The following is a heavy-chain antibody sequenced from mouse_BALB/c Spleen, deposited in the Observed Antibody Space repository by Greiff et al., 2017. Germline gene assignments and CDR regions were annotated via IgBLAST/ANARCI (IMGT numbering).Heavy chain of an antibody. J-gene: IGHJ2*01. CDR2: ISYDGSN. CDR3: ARAYYGSSLYY. V-gene: IGHV3-6*02. CDR1: GYSITSGYY. D-gene: IGHD1-1*01. Sequence: EVKLQESGPGLVKPSQSLSLTCSVTGYSITSGYYWNWIRQFPGNKLEWMGYISYDGSNNYNPSLKNRISITRDTSKNQFFLKLNSVTTEDTATYYCARAYYGSSLYYWGQGTTLTVSS.